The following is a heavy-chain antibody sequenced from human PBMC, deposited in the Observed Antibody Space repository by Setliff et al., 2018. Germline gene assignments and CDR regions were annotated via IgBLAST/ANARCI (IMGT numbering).Heavy chain of an antibody. CDR2: IIPDGSEK. D-gene: IGHD3-3*01. V-gene: IGHV3-7*01. J-gene: IGHJ5*02. CDR1: GFSANSDW. Sequence: WESLRLSCGASGFSANSDWWSWVRQPPGKGLEWLASIIPDGSEKDYVDSVNDRFTTIRDNAKNSLSLQMNGMRAEATSVYYCAIDVFDFRPGQGGPWGQGTRVTVSS. CDR3: AIDVFDFRPGQGGP.